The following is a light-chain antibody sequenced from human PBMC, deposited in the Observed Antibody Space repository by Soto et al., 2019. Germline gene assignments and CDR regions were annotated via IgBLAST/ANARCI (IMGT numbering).Light chain of an antibody. CDR3: QQYEILPPA. CDR2: DAS. Sequence: DIQMTQSPSSLSASVGDRVTTTCHASQDITNSLSWYQQRPGKAPRLLIYDASVLDRGVPSRFSGSGSGTNFTFTISSLQPEDIATYSCQQYEILPPAFGPGTKVDFK. V-gene: IGKV1-33*01. CDR1: QDITNS. J-gene: IGKJ3*01.